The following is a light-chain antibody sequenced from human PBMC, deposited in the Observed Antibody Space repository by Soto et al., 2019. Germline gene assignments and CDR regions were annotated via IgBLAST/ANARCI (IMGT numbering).Light chain of an antibody. CDR1: QSVSSSY. J-gene: IGKJ1*01. CDR3: QQYKNWPWT. V-gene: IGKV3-15*01. CDR2: GAS. Sequence: EIVLTQSPGTLALSPGERATLSCRASQSVSSSYLAWYQQKPGQAPRLLIYGASTRATGIPARFSGSGSGTEFTLTISSLQSEDCAVYYCQQYKNWPWTFGQGTKV.